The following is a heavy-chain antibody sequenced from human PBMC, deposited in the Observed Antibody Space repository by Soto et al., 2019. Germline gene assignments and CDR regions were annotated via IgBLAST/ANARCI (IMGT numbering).Heavy chain of an antibody. CDR2: ISYDGSNK. CDR1: GFTFSIYG. CDR3: EKDRAYYDSSGTIDY. J-gene: IGHJ4*02. D-gene: IGHD3-22*01. Sequence: GSLGLSCTASGFTFSIYGMHWVRQAPGKGLEWVAVISYDGSNKYYADSVKGRFTISRDNSKNTLYLQMNSLRAEDTAVYYCEKDRAYYDSSGTIDYWGQGTLVTVYS. V-gene: IGHV3-30*18.